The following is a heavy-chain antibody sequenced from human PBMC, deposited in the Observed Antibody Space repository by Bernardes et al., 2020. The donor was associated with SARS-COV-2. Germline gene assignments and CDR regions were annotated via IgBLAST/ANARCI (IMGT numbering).Heavy chain of an antibody. Sequence: GGSLSLSCAASGFTFSSYWMHWVRQAPGKGLVWVSRINGGGSVTNYADSVKGRFTISRDNAKNTLYLQLNSLRDDDTAVYYCAKGGNDYGDWDSWGQGTLVTVSS. CDR3: AKGGNDYGDWDS. J-gene: IGHJ4*02. V-gene: IGHV3-74*01. CDR2: INGGGSVT. D-gene: IGHD4-17*01. CDR1: GFTFSSYW.